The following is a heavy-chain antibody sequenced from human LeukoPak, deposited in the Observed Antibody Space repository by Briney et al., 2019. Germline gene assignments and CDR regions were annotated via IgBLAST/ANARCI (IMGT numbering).Heavy chain of an antibody. CDR3: ARELDNYGGSAYFDY. V-gene: IGHV1-69*06. D-gene: IGHD4-23*01. Sequence: GASVKVSCKASGGTFSSYAISWVRQAPGQGLEWMGGIIPIFGTANYAQKFQGRVTITADKSTSTAYMELSSLRSEDTAVYYCARELDNYGGSAYFDYWGQGTLVTVSS. CDR1: GGTFSSYA. CDR2: IIPIFGTA. J-gene: IGHJ4*02.